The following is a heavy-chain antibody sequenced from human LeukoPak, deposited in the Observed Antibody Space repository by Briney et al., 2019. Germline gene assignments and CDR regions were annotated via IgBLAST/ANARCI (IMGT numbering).Heavy chain of an antibody. CDR2: IIPIFGTA. D-gene: IGHD6-13*01. CDR1: GGTFSSYA. Sequence: SVKVSCKASGGTFSSYAISWVRQAPGQGLEWMGGIIPIFGTANYAQKFQGRVTITADESTSTAYMELSSLRSDDTAVYYCARGGSSSWYDYWGQGTLVTVSS. J-gene: IGHJ4*02. V-gene: IGHV1-69*13. CDR3: ARGGSSSWYDY.